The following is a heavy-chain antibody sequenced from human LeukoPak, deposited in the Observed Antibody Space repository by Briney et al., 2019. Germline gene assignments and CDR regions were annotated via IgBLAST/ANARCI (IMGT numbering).Heavy chain of an antibody. D-gene: IGHD6-13*01. V-gene: IGHV1-69*13. CDR1: GGTFSSYA. CDR2: IIPIFGTA. Sequence: GASVKVSCKASGGTFSSYAISWVRQAPGQGLEWMGGIIPIFGTANYAQKFQGRVTITADESTSTAYMELSSLRSEDTAVYYCARGELGAAAYTYNWFDPWGQGTLVTVSS. J-gene: IGHJ5*02. CDR3: ARGELGAAAYTYNWFDP.